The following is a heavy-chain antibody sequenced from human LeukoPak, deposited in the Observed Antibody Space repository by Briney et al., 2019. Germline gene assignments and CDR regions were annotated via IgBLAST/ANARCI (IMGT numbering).Heavy chain of an antibody. CDR3: ARVSSPGDIVATVEFDY. J-gene: IGHJ4*02. CDR1: GGSISSGSYY. V-gene: IGHV4-61*02. D-gene: IGHD5-12*01. Sequence: PSETLSLTCTVSGGSISSGSYYWSWIRQPAGKGLEWIGRIYHSGSTYYNPSLKSRVTISVDTSKNQFSLKLSSVTAADTAVYYCARVSSPGDIVATVEFDYWGQGTLVTVSS. CDR2: IYHSGST.